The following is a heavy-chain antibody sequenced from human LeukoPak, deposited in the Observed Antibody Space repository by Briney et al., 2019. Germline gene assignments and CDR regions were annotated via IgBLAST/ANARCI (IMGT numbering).Heavy chain of an antibody. CDR3: ARKPNLAGYTALGY. CDR1: GYTFTSYG. V-gene: IGHV1-18*01. D-gene: IGHD3-9*01. CDR2: ISAYNGNT. J-gene: IGHJ4*02. Sequence: ASVKVSCKASGYTFTSYGISWVRQAPGQGLEWMGWISAYNGNTNYAQELQGRVTMTTDTSTSTAYMELRSLRSNDTAVYYCARKPNLAGYTALGYWGQGTLVTVSS.